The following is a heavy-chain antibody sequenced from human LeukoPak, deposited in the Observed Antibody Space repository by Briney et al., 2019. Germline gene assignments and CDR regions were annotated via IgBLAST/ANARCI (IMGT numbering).Heavy chain of an antibody. D-gene: IGHD2-15*01. CDR3: ARSCSSGSCYYFDY. CDR1: GYSFTSYW. J-gene: IGHJ4*02. CDR2: IYPGDSDT. Sequence: GESLKISCKGSGYSFTSYWISWVRQMPGKGLEWMGIIYPGDSDTRYSPSFQGQVTISADKSISTAFLQWSGLKASDTAMYYCARSCSSGSCYYFDYWGQGTLVTVSS. V-gene: IGHV5-51*01.